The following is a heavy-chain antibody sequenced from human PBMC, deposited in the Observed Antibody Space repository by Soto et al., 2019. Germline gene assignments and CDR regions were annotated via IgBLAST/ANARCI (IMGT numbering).Heavy chain of an antibody. J-gene: IGHJ3*02. D-gene: IGHD2-15*01. V-gene: IGHV1-2*02. CDR3: ARRLVVVGRGAFDI. Sequence: VKVSCKASGYTFTGYYMHWVRQAPGQGLEWMGWINPNSGGTNYAQKFQGRVTMTRDTSISTAYMELSRLRSDDTAVYYCARRLVVVGRGAFDIWGQGTMVTVSS. CDR2: INPNSGGT. CDR1: GYTFTGYY.